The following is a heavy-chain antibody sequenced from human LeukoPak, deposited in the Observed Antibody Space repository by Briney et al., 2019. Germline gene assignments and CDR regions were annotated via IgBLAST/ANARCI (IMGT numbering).Heavy chain of an antibody. CDR1: GFTFSSYS. D-gene: IGHD2-2*01. CDR3: ARDSVYCSSTSCYLGDYYYYGMDV. V-gene: IGHV3-48*01. Sequence: GGSLRLSCAASGFTFSSYSMNWVRQAPGKGLEWVSYISSSSTIYYADSVKGRFTISRDNAKNSLYLQMNSLRAEDTAVYYCARDSVYCSSTSCYLGDYYYYGMDVWGQGTTVTVSS. CDR2: ISSSSTI. J-gene: IGHJ6*02.